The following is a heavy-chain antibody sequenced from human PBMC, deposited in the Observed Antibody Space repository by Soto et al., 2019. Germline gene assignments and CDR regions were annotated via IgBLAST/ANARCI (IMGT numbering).Heavy chain of an antibody. CDR3: AKDTAMAPYYFDY. Sequence: PGGSLRLSCAASGFTFSSYSMNWVRQAPGKGLEWVSYISSSSSTIYYADSVKGRFTISRDNAKNTLYLQMNSLRAEDTAVYHCAKDTAMAPYYFDYWGQGTLVTVSS. CDR2: ISSSSSTI. D-gene: IGHD5-18*01. CDR1: GFTFSSYS. V-gene: IGHV3-48*01. J-gene: IGHJ4*02.